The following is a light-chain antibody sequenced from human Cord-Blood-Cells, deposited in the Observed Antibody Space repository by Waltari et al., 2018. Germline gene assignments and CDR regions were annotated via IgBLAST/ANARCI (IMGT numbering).Light chain of an antibody. CDR1: LSVCSSY. CDR2: GAS. V-gene: IGKV3-20*01. J-gene: IGKJ2*03. Sequence: EIVLTQSPGTLSLSPGERATLSCWASLSVCSSYLAWDQQKPGQAPRLLIYGASSRGTGIPERFSGSGSGTDFTLTISRLEPEDFAVYYCQQYGSSLYSFGQGTKLEMK. CDR3: QQYGSSLYS.